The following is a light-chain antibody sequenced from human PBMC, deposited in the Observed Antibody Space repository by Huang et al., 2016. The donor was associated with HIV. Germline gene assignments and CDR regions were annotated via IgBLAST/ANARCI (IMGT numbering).Light chain of an antibody. CDR3: QQRSNWPRT. V-gene: IGKV3-11*01. J-gene: IGKJ1*01. Sequence: EIVLTQSPATLSLSPGERATLSCRASQSVSSYLAWYQQKPDQAPRLLIYDASSRATGIPARFSGSGSGTDFTLTISSLEPEDFAVYYCQQRSNWPRTFGQGTKVEIK. CDR2: DAS. CDR1: QSVSSY.